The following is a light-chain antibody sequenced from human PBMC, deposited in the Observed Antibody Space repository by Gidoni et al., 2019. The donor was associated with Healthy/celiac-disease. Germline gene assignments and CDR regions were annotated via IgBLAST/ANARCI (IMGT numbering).Light chain of an antibody. CDR2: GAS. Sequence: EIVMTQSPATLPVSPGERATLSCRASQRVSSNLAWYQQKPGQAPRLLIYGASTRATGIPARFSGSGSGTEFTLTISSLQSEDFAVYYCQQYNNWPGTFGQGTKLEIK. J-gene: IGKJ2*01. CDR1: QRVSSN. V-gene: IGKV3-15*01. CDR3: QQYNNWPGT.